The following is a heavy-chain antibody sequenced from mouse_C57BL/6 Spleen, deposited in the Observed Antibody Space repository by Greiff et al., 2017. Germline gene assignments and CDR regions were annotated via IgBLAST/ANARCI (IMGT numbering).Heavy chain of an antibody. D-gene: IGHD1-1*01. Sequence: VQLQQPGTELVKPGASVTLSCQASVYTFTSYWMHWVKQRPGQGLEWIGNINPSNGGTNYNEKFKSKATLTVDKSSSTAYMQLSSLTSEDSAVYYCAREGLLPYYFDYWGQGTTRTVSS. J-gene: IGHJ2*01. V-gene: IGHV1-53*01. CDR1: VYTFTSYW. CDR2: INPSNGGT. CDR3: AREGLLPYYFDY.